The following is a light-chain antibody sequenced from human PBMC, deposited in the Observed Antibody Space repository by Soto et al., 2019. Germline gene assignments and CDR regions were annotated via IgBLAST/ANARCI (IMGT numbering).Light chain of an antibody. CDR3: SSYTTSSTRV. Sequence: QSVLTQPASVSGSPGQSITISCTGTSSDVGGYNYVSWYQHHPGKAPKLMIYDVINRPSGVSDRFSGSKSGNTASLTISGLQAEDEADYYCSSYTTSSTRVFGGGTKLTVL. J-gene: IGLJ2*01. CDR1: SSDVGGYNY. V-gene: IGLV2-14*03. CDR2: DVI.